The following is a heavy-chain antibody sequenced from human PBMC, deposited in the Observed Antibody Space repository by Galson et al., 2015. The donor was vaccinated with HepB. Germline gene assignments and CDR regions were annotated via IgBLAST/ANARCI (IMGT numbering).Heavy chain of an antibody. CDR3: ARESEAAAGNRIDP. Sequence: SLRLSCAASGFTFSDYYMSWIRQAPGKGLEWVSYISSSSSYTNYADSVKGRFTISRDNAKNSLYLQMNSLRAEDTAVYYCARESEAAAGNRIDPWGQGTLVTVSS. J-gene: IGHJ5*02. CDR2: ISSSSSYT. V-gene: IGHV3-11*06. CDR1: GFTFSDYY. D-gene: IGHD6-13*01.